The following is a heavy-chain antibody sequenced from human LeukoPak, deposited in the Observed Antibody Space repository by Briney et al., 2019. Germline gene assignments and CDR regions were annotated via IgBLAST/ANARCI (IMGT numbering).Heavy chain of an antibody. V-gene: IGHV4-4*07. J-gene: IGHJ3*02. CDR1: GGSISSYY. CDR3: ASQTEGYSRGWYFSAAFDI. CDR2: IYTSGST. Sequence: PSETLSLTCTVSGGSISSYYWSWIRQPAGKGLEWIGRIYTSGSTNYNPSLKSRVTMSVDTSKNQFSLKLSSVTAADTAVYYCASQTEGYSRGWYFSAAFDIWGQGTMVTVSS. D-gene: IGHD6-19*01.